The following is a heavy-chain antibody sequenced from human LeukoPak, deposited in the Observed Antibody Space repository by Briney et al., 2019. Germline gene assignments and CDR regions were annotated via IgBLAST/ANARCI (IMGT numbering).Heavy chain of an antibody. CDR3: AREYTIFGVVITYFDY. CDR1: GYTFTSYA. J-gene: IGHJ4*02. CDR2: ISAYNGNT. Sequence: GASVKVSCKASGYTFTSYAMHWVRQAPGQGLEWMGWISAYNGNTNYAQKLQGRVTMTTDTSTSTAYVELRSLRSDDTAVYYCAREYTIFGVVITYFDYWGQGTLVTVSS. D-gene: IGHD3-3*01. V-gene: IGHV1-18*01.